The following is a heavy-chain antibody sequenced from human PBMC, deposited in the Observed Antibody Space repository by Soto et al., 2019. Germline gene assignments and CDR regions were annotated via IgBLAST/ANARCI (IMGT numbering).Heavy chain of an antibody. CDR1: GFTFSSSA. V-gene: IGHV1-58*01. CDR3: AADGYYYDSSYAFDI. Sequence: SVKVSCKASGFTFSSSAVQWVRQARGQRLEWIGWIVVGSGHTNYAQKFQERVTITRDMSTSTAYMDLSSLRSEDTAVYYCAADGYYYDSSYAFDIWGQGTTVTVSS. D-gene: IGHD3-22*01. CDR2: IVVGSGHT. J-gene: IGHJ3*02.